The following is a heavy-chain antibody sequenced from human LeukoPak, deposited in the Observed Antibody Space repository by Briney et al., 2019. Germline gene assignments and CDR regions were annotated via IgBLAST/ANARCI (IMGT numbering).Heavy chain of an antibody. CDR2: ISSSGSTI. D-gene: IGHD4-23*01. CDR3: AREATVAFFDY. CDR1: GFTFSSYE. V-gene: IGHV3-48*03. J-gene: IGHJ4*02. Sequence: PGGSLRLSCAASGFTFSSYEMNWVRQAPGKGLEWVSYISSSGSTIYYADSVKGRFTISRDNAKNSLYLQMNSLRAEDTAVYYCAREATVAFFDYWGQGTLVTVSS.